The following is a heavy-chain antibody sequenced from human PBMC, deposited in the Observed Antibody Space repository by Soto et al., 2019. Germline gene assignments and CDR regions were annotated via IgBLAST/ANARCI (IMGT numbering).Heavy chain of an antibody. D-gene: IGHD3-16*01. CDR3: TRRRIIWASHMITVISNDGFDI. V-gene: IGHV3-73*02. CDR1: GFTFSGSA. Sequence: EVQLVESGGGLVQPGGSLKLSCAASGFTFSGSAMHWVRQSSGRGLERVGRIRSRAKGYATAYAASVTGRFTVSRDDSKTTAYLEMNSLKTEDTAIYYCTRRRIIWASHMITVISNDGFDIWGQGTMVSVSS. J-gene: IGHJ3*02. CDR2: IRSRAKGYAT.